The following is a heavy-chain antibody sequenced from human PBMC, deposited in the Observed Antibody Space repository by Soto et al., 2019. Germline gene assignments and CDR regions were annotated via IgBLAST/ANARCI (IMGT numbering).Heavy chain of an antibody. Sequence: PSETLSITCTVSGGSVSSGSYYWSWIRQPPGKGLEWIGYIYYSGSTNYNPSLKSRVTISVDTSKNQFSLKLSSVTAADTAVYYCARESSSWSNWFDPWGQGTLVTVSS. V-gene: IGHV4-61*01. J-gene: IGHJ5*02. CDR1: GGSVSSGSYY. CDR2: IYYSGST. CDR3: ARESSSWSNWFDP. D-gene: IGHD6-13*01.